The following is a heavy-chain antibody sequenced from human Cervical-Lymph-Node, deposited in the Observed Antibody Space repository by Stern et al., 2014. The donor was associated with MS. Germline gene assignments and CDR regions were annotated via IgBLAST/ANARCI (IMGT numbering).Heavy chain of an antibody. D-gene: IGHD5-18*01. Sequence: VQLVESGGGVVQPGRSLRLSCAASGFTFSSYAMHWVRQAPGKGLEWVAVISYDGSNKYYADSVKGRFTISRDNSKNTLYLQMNSLRAEDTAVYYCAGLRYGLDYWGQGTLVTVSS. V-gene: IGHV3-30*04. CDR3: AGLRYGLDY. CDR2: ISYDGSNK. CDR1: GFTFSSYA. J-gene: IGHJ4*02.